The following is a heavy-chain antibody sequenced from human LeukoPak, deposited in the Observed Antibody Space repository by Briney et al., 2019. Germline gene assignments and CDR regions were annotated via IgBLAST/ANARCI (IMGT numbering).Heavy chain of an antibody. CDR2: IKQDGSEK. J-gene: IGHJ3*02. CDR3: ARKEMWEPSDALDI. CDR1: GFTFSSYW. V-gene: IGHV3-7*01. Sequence: GGSLRLSCAASGFTFSSYWMSWVRQAPGKGLEWVANIKQDGSEKYYVDSVKGRFTISRDNAKNSLYLQMNSLRAEDTAVYYCARKEMWEPSDALDIWGQGTMVTVSS. D-gene: IGHD1-26*01.